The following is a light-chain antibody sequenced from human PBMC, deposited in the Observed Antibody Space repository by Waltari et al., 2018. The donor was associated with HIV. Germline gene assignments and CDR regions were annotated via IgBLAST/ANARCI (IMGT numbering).Light chain of an antibody. CDR1: NSNIGNNY. V-gene: IGLV1-51*01. CDR2: ANP. Sequence: QSVLTQPPSVSAAPGQKVTISCSGSNSNIGNNYVAWYQQFPATAPKLLIFANPDRASGIPDRFSGSKSGTSATLGITGLQIGDEADYYCGTWDNSLKAGVFGGGTRLTVL. J-gene: IGLJ3*02. CDR3: GTWDNSLKAGV.